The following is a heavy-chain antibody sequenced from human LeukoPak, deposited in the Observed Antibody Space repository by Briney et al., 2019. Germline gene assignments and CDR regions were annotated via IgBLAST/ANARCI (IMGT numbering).Heavy chain of an antibody. J-gene: IGHJ3*02. CDR2: MKGDGSEK. CDR3: ARGQVTSVTGLASFDI. V-gene: IGHV3-7*04. D-gene: IGHD4-17*01. CDR1: RFSFSNFW. Sequence: GGSLRLSCAASRFSFSNFWMNWVRQAPGKGPEWVANMKGDGSEKYYVDSVKGRFTISRDKAKNSVYLQMNDLRAEDTALYYCARGQVTSVTGLASFDIWGQGTMVTVSS.